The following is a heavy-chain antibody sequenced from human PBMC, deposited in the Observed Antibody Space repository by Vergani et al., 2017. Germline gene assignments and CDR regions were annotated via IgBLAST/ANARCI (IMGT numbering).Heavy chain of an antibody. Sequence: QVQLVQSGPGMEKTGGSAKVSCQTSEYSLSSYGVNWVRQAPGQGLEWMGWIDPYNGDSHYAQRFQGRPSMTTGTGRTTVYMVLRSIRSDDTAVYFCASRYDWGSVYSWGQGTLVTVSS. CDR2: IDPYNGDS. D-gene: IGHD2-8*01. V-gene: IGHV1-18*01. J-gene: IGHJ4*02. CDR3: ASRYDWGSVYS. CDR1: EYSLSSYG.